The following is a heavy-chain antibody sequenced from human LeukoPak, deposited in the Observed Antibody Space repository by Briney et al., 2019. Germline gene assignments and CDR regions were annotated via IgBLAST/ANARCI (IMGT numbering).Heavy chain of an antibody. J-gene: IGHJ6*03. CDR1: GFTFSSYS. D-gene: IGHD3-3*01. CDR3: ARVGLRFLEWYRGDYYYMDV. Sequence: PGGSLRLSCAASGFTFSSYSMNWVRQAPGKGLEWVSSISSSSSYIYYADSVKGRFTISRDNAKNSLYLQMNSLRAEDTAVYYCARVGLRFLEWYRGDYYYMDVWGKGTTVTVSS. CDR2: ISSSSSYI. V-gene: IGHV3-21*01.